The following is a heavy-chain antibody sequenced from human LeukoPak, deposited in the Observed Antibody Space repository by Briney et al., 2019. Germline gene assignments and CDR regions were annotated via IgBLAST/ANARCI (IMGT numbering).Heavy chain of an antibody. CDR3: ARGFSRYGSGSYPRGY. CDR2: INHSGST. V-gene: IGHV4-34*01. CDR1: GGAFSGYY. D-gene: IGHD3-10*01. J-gene: IGHJ4*02. Sequence: AETLCLSCAAYGGAFSGYYWSWIRQPPGKGLEWIGEINHSGSTNYNPSRKSRVTISVDTSKNQFSLKLSSVTAADTAVYYCARGFSRYGSGSYPRGYWGQGTLVTVSS.